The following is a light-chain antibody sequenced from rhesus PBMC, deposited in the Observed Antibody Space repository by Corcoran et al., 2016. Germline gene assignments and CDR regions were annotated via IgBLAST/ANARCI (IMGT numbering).Light chain of an antibody. CDR2: WAS. CDR3: QQYYSCPLT. V-gene: IGKV4-1*01. Sequence: DIVMTQSPDSLAVSLGERVTITCKSSQSLLYSSNNKDYLAWYQQKPGQAPRLLLYWASTRESGVPNRFSGSGSGTDFALTISGLQAEDVAIYYCQQYYSCPLTFGGGTKVEIK. CDR1: QSLLYSSNNKDY. J-gene: IGKJ4*01.